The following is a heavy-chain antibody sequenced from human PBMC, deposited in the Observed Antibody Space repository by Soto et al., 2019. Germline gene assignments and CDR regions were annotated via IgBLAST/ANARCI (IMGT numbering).Heavy chain of an antibody. CDR2: VYNTGST. D-gene: IGHD2-21*02. CDR3: ARDLWGYCGADCYPLDV. J-gene: IGHJ6*02. Sequence: PSETLSLTCAVSGGSISSYYWSWIRQPPGKGLEWIGYVYNTGSTIYNPSLKRRVTISVDTSKNQFSLKLNSVTAADTAVYYCARDLWGYCGADCYPLDVWGQGTMVTVSS. CDR1: GGSISSYY. V-gene: IGHV4-59*01.